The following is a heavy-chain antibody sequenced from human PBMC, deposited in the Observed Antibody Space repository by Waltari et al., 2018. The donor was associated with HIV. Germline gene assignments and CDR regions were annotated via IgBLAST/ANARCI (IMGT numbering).Heavy chain of an antibody. CDR3: AREGYYDSSGYYPIAFDI. CDR1: GYTFTSYD. J-gene: IGHJ3*02. V-gene: IGHV1-8*01. Sequence: QVQRVQSGAEVTKPAASVKVSCKASGYTFTSYDINWVRQAPGQGLEWMGWKNPNSGNTGYAQEFQGRVNMTRNTSISTAYMELSSLRSEDTAVYYCAREGYYDSSGYYPIAFDIWGQGTMVTVSS. CDR2: KNPNSGNT. D-gene: IGHD3-22*01.